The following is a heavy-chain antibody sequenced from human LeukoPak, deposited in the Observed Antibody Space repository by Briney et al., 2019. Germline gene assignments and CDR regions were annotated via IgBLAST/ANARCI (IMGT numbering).Heavy chain of an antibody. Sequence: SETLSLTCTVSGGSISSSSYYWGWIRQPPGKGLEWIGEINHSGSTNYNPSLKSRVTISVDTSKNQFSLKLSSVTAADTAVYYCAFSFYYDSSGYYVFDYWGQGTLVTVSA. D-gene: IGHD3-22*01. CDR3: AFSFYYDSSGYYVFDY. J-gene: IGHJ4*02. CDR1: GGSISSSSYY. V-gene: IGHV4-39*07. CDR2: INHSGST.